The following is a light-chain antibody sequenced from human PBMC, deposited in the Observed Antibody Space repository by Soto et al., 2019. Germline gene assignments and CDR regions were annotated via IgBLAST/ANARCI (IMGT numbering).Light chain of an antibody. CDR2: GAS. CDR3: QQYDSSPNT. J-gene: IGKJ1*01. CDR1: QSVSSSY. Sequence: IVLTQSPGTLSLSPGERATLSCRARQSVSSSYLAWYQQKPGQAPRLLIYGASSRATGIPDRFSGSGSGTDFTLTISRLEPEDFAVYYCQQYDSSPNTFGQGTKVEIK. V-gene: IGKV3-20*01.